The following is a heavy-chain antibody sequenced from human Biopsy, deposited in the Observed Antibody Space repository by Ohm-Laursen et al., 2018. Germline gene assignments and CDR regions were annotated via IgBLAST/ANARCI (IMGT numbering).Heavy chain of an antibody. V-gene: IGHV3-11*01. CDR3: ATAIDRRFDY. J-gene: IGHJ4*02. CDR2: ISSSSSTI. D-gene: IGHD3-22*01. CDR1: GFTFSDYY. Sequence: GSLRLSCAASGFTFSDYYMSWIRQAPGKGLEFISYISSSSSTISYADSVKGRFTISRDNAKKSLYLQLNSLRAEDTAVYYCATAIDRRFDYWGQGTLVTASS.